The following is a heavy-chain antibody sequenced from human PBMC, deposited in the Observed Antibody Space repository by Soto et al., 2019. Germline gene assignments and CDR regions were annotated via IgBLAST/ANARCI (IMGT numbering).Heavy chain of an antibody. CDR3: AREHSNSWHVAS. D-gene: IGHD6-13*01. V-gene: IGHV1-8*01. J-gene: IGHJ4*02. CDR1: GYTFTSYD. CDR2: MNPNSGNT. Sequence: QVQLVQSGAEVKKPGASVKVSCKASGYTFTSYDINWVRQATGQGLEWMGWMNPNSGNTGYAQKFKGRVTMTRNTSISTAYRALTRLTSEDTAVYYCAREHSNSWHVASWGQGTLVTVSS.